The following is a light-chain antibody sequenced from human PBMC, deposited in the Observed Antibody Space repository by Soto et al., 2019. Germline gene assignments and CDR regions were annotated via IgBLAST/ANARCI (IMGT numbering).Light chain of an antibody. CDR1: QSISSY. Sequence: DIQMTQSPSSLSASVGDRVTITCRASQSISSYLNWYQQKPGKAPKLLIYAASSLQSGVPSRFSGSVSGTDFTLTISSLQPEDFATYYCQQSYSTLWTFGQGTKVDSK. CDR3: QQSYSTLWT. J-gene: IGKJ1*01. V-gene: IGKV1-39*01. CDR2: AAS.